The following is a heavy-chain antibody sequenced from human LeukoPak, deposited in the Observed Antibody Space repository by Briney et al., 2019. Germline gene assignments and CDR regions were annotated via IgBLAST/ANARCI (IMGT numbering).Heavy chain of an antibody. CDR2: IYHSGST. CDR3: AREGYTYGTFDY. Sequence: SETLSLTCAVSGDSISSHYWWSWVRQPPGKGLEWIGEIYHSGSTNYNPSLKSRVTISVDKSKNQFSLKLTSLTAADTAVYYCAREGYTYGTFDYWGLGTLVTVSS. J-gene: IGHJ4*02. D-gene: IGHD5-18*01. CDR1: GDSISSHYW. V-gene: IGHV4-4*02.